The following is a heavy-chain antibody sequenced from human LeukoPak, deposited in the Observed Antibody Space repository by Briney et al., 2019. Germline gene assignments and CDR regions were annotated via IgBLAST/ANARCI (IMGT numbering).Heavy chain of an antibody. J-gene: IGHJ4*02. CDR2: FYHNGYT. V-gene: IGHV4-39*01. D-gene: IGHD5-18*01. Sequence: SETLSLTCTVSGASIRNSGYTYWGWIRQPPGKGLEWIGSFYHNGYTYYNPSLKSRVTISADTSKSQFSLGVTSMTAADTAVYYCVHTRPVDTAMVDYFDYWGQGTLVTVSS. CDR1: GASIRNSGYTY. CDR3: VHTRPVDTAMVDYFDY.